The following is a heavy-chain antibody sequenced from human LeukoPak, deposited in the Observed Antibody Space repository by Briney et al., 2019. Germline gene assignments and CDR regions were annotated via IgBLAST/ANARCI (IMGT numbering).Heavy chain of an antibody. D-gene: IGHD6-13*01. CDR3: ARDSAGNDY. CDR2: IKQDGSEK. Sequence: QSGGSLRLSCAASGFTFSTYWMSWVRQAPGKGLEWVANIKQDGSEKYYVDSVKGRFTISRDNAKNSLYLQMNSLRAEVTAMYYCARDSAGNDYWGQGTLVTVSS. V-gene: IGHV3-7*01. CDR1: GFTFSTYW. J-gene: IGHJ4*02.